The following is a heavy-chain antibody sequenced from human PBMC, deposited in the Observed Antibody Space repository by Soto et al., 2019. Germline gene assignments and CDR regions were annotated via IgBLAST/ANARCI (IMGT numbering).Heavy chain of an antibody. CDR2: IHPSGGGS. V-gene: IGHV1-46*01. CDR1: GYTFTSYY. D-gene: IGHD3-16*01. J-gene: IGHJ4*02. CDR3: ARGEDGEVWYFDY. Sequence: ASVKVSCKASGYTFTSYYMHWVRQAPGQGLEWMGIIHPSGGGSTYAQKFQGRVTMTTDTSTSTAYMELRSLRSDDTAVYYCARGEDGEVWYFDYWGQGTLVTVSS.